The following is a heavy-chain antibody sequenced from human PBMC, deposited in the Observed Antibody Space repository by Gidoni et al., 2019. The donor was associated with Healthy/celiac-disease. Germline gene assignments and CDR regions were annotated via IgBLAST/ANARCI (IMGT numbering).Heavy chain of an antibody. CDR2: ISWNSGSI. D-gene: IGHD2-21*02. V-gene: IGHV3-9*01. J-gene: IGHJ4*02. CDR1: GFTFDDYA. Sequence: EVQLVESGGGLVQPGRSLRLSCAASGFTFDDYAMHWVRQAPGKGLEGVSGISWNSGSIGYADSVKGRFTISRDNAKNSLYLQMNSLRAEDTALYYCAKARGTVVTSYYFDYWGQGTLVTVSS. CDR3: AKARGTVVTSYYFDY.